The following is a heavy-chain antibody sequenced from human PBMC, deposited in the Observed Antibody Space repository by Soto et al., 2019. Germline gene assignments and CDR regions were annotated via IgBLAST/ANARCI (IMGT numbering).Heavy chain of an antibody. CDR3: SRDSPIGSDFSVYVAIDL. CDR2: IIPILDTA. J-gene: IGHJ4*02. Sequence: QVQLVQSGAEVKEPGSSVKVSCKASGGTFSTSTFTWVRQAPGQGLEWMGRIIPILDTADYAQKFQGSVTTTADTSTSTVVMELSSLRSEDTGIYYCSRDSPIGSDFSVYVAIDLWGQGTLVTVSP. V-gene: IGHV1-69*08. CDR1: GGTFSTST. D-gene: IGHD5-12*01.